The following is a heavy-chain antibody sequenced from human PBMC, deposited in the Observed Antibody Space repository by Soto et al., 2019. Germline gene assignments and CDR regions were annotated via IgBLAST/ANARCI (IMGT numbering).Heavy chain of an antibody. D-gene: IGHD3-3*01. V-gene: IGHV4-39*01. J-gene: IGHJ5*02. Sequence: SETLSLTCTVSGGSISSSSYYWGWIRQPPGKGLEWIGSIYYSGSTYYNPSLKSRVTISVDTSKNQFSLKLSSVTAADTAVYYCARQLDVAYYDFWSGYNWFDPWGQGTLVTVSS. CDR2: IYYSGST. CDR1: GGSISSSSYY. CDR3: ARQLDVAYYDFWSGYNWFDP.